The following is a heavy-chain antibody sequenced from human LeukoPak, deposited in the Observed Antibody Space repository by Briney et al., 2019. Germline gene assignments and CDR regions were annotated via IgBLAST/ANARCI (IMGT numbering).Heavy chain of an antibody. Sequence: ASVKVSCKASGYTFTSYGISWVRQAPGQGLEWMGWINPNSGGTNYAQKFQGRVTMTRDTSISTAYMELSRLRSDDTAVYYCASFILRGYYYYYMDVWGKGTTVTVSS. J-gene: IGHJ6*03. CDR3: ASFILRGYYYYYMDV. CDR1: GYTFTSYG. D-gene: IGHD3-10*01. CDR2: INPNSGGT. V-gene: IGHV1-2*02.